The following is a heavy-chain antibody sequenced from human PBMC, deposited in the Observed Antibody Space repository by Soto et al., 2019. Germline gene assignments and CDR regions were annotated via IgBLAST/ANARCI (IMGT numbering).Heavy chain of an antibody. V-gene: IGHV4-59*01. D-gene: IGHD6-6*01. J-gene: IGHJ6*02. CDR2: IYYSGST. CDR1: GGSISSYY. CDR3: ARWMGLSAAAPLSYYGMDV. Sequence: SETLSLTCTVSGGSISSYYWSWIRQPPGKGLEWIGYIYYSGSTNYNPSLKSRVTISVDTSKNQFSLKLSPVTAADTAVYYCARWMGLSAAAPLSYYGMDVWGQGTTVTVSS.